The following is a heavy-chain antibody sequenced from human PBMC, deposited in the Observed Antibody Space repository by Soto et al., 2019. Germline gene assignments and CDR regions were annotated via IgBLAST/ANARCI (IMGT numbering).Heavy chain of an antibody. CDR3: ARHRFNYYDDTVYYYFDY. CDR1: GYSFTSYG. D-gene: IGHD3-22*01. V-gene: IGHV1-18*04. Sequence: QVQLVQSGAGVKKPGASVKVSCKASGYSFTSYGISWVRQAPGQGPEWMGWISGHNGNTNHPQSSQGRVTMTTVNSRNTAYMELRTLRSAATAVYYCARHRFNYYDDTVYYYFDYWGQGTLVTVSS. CDR2: ISGHNGNT. J-gene: IGHJ4*02.